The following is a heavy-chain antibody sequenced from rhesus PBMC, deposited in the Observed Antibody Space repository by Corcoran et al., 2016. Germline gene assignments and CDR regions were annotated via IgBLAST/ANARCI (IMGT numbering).Heavy chain of an antibody. CDR2: HAGSGATT. D-gene: IGHD1-44*01. V-gene: IGHV4-173*01. J-gene: IGHJ5-1*01. CDR3: AREYNKHNRFDV. CDR1: GGAISSNF. Sequence: QLQLQESGPGLGKPSETLSLSCAVSGGAISSNFWSWSRQPPGRGPEWIGHHAGSGATTHTNPALKRRVTISTDPSKNQFSLKLTAVTAADPAVYYCAREYNKHNRFDVWGAGVLVTVSS.